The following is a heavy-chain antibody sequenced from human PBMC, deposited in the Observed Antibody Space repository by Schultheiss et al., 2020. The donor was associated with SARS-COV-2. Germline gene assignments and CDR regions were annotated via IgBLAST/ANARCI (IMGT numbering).Heavy chain of an antibody. CDR2: IRSSGRDI. CDR3: AKDRGHTTVKYYYYGMDV. CDR1: GFTFGTYN. V-gene: IGHV3-21*01. Sequence: GESLKISCAASGFTFGTYNMHWVRQAPGKGLEFVASIRSSGRDIYYADSVKGRFTISRDNSKNTLYLQMNSLRAEDTAVYYCAKDRGHTTVKYYYYGMDVWGQGTTVTVSS. J-gene: IGHJ6*02. D-gene: IGHD4-17*01.